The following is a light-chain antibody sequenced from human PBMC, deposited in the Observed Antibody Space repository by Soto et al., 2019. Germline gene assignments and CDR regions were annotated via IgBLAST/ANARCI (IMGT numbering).Light chain of an antibody. J-gene: IGKJ4*01. Sequence: EIVLTQSPGTLYLSPGESTTLSCRASQSVGRNFLAWYQQKPGRAPRLLIHGASYRATGAPDRFSGSGSETDFTLTISRLEPEDFAVYYCHQYAASPLTFGGGTNVEIQ. V-gene: IGKV3-20*01. CDR1: QSVGRNF. CDR2: GAS. CDR3: HQYAASPLT.